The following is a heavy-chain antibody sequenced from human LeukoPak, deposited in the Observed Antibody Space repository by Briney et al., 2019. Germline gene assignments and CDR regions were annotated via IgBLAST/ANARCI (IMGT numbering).Heavy chain of an antibody. V-gene: IGHV1-2*02. D-gene: IGHD3-9*01. CDR3: ARLRDDILTGYFDY. J-gene: IGHJ4*02. CDR2: INPNSGGT. CDR1: GYTFTGDY. Sequence: ASVKVSCKASGYTFTGDYMHWVRQAPGQGLEWMGWINPNSGGTNYAQKFQGRVTMTRDTSISTAYMELSRLRSDDTAVYYCARLRDDILTGYFDYWGQGTLVTVSS.